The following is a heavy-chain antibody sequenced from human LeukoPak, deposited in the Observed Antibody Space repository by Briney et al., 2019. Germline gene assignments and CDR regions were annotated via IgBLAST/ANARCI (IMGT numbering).Heavy chain of an antibody. CDR1: GFTFSSYG. CDR2: IRYDGSNK. V-gene: IGHV3-30*02. J-gene: IGHJ4*02. CDR3: ARPEGLPYGSGSYFDY. Sequence: GGSLRLSCAASGFTFSSYGMHWVRQAPGKGLEWVAFIRYDGSNKYYADSVKGRFTISRDNSKNTLYLQMNSLRAEDTAVYYCARPEGLPYGSGSYFDYWGQGTLVTVSS. D-gene: IGHD3-10*01.